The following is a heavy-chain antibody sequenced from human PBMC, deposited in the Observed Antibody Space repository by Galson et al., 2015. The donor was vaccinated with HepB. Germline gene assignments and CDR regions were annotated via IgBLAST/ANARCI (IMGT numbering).Heavy chain of an antibody. V-gene: IGHV1-3*01. CDR2: INAGNGNT. CDR3: ARAGRFLEWLFTSYYYYMDV. CDR1: GYSFRSYA. D-gene: IGHD3-3*01. J-gene: IGHJ6*03. Sequence: SVKVSCKASGYSFRSYALHWVRQVPGQRLEWMGWINAGNGNTKYSQKFQGRITLTRDTSAKIAYMELSSLRSEDAAVYYCARAGRFLEWLFTSYYYYMDVWGGGTTVTVSS.